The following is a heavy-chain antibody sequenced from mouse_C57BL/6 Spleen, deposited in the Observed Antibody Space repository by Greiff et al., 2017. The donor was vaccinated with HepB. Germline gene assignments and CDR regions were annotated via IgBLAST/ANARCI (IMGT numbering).Heavy chain of an antibody. CDR2: INPNNGGT. CDR1: GYTFTDYN. D-gene: IGHD1-1*01. J-gene: IGHJ3*01. Sequence: EVQLQESGPELVKPGASVKIPCKASGYTFTDYNMDWVKQSHGKSLEWIGDINPNNGGTIYNQKFKGKATLTVDKSSSTAYMELRSLTSEDTAVYYCARNYYYGSRLWFAYWGQGTLVTVSA. V-gene: IGHV1-18*01. CDR3: ARNYYYGSRLWFAY.